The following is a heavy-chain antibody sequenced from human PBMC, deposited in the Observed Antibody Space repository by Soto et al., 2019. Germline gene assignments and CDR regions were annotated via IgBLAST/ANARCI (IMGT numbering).Heavy chain of an antibody. Sequence: GASVKVSCKASGGTFSSYAISWVRQAPGQGLEWMGGIIPIFGTANYAQKFQGRVTITADKSTSTAYMELSSLRSEDTAVYYCARSLSTPGRSGSLSVFDIWGQGTMVTVSS. CDR3: ARSLSTPGRSGSLSVFDI. CDR2: IIPIFGTA. J-gene: IGHJ3*02. V-gene: IGHV1-69*06. CDR1: GGTFSSYA. D-gene: IGHD3-22*01.